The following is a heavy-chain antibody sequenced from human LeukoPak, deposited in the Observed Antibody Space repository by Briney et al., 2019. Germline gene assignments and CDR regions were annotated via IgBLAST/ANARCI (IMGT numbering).Heavy chain of an antibody. CDR2: ISYDGSNK. D-gene: IGHD1-1*01. CDR1: GFTFSSYA. Sequence: GRSLRLSCAASGFTFSSYAMHWVRQAPGKGLEWVAVISYDGSNKYYADSVKGRFTISRDNSKNTLYLQMNSLRAEDTAVYYCARDQLAPLWGQGTLVTVSS. V-gene: IGHV3-30-3*01. CDR3: ARDQLAPL. J-gene: IGHJ4*02.